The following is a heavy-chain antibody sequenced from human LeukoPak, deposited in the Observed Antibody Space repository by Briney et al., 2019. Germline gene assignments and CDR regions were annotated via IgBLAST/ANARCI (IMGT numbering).Heavy chain of an antibody. Sequence: PSETLSLTCAVYGGSFSGYYWSWIRQPPGKGLEWIGEINHSGSTNYNLSLKSRVTISVDTSKNQFSLKLSSVTAADTAVYYCARSVVGQNSPAFDIWGQGTMVTVSS. CDR2: INHSGST. CDR3: ARSVVGQNSPAFDI. V-gene: IGHV4-34*01. CDR1: GGSFSGYY. D-gene: IGHD1-26*01. J-gene: IGHJ3*02.